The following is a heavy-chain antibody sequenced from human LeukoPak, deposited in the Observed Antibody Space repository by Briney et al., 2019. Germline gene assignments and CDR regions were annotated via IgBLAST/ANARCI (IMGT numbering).Heavy chain of an antibody. CDR1: GFIFRNHA. V-gene: IGHV3-64*01. D-gene: IGHD3/OR15-3a*01. CDR2: INSNGDTT. Sequence: GGSLRLSCAASGFIFRNHAMHWVRQAPGKGLEYVSAINSNGDTTYYGNSVKGRFTISRDNSKSTLYLQMGSLRPADTAVYYCAREERGLAIDYWGQGALVTVSS. CDR3: AREERGLAIDY. J-gene: IGHJ4*02.